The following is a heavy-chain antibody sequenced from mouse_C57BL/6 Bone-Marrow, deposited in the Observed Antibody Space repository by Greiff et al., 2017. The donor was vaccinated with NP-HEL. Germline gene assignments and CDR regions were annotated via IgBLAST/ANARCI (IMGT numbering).Heavy chain of an antibody. CDR3: ARSLGYGSSSYAMDY. J-gene: IGHJ4*01. CDR2: INPNNGGT. Sequence: VQLQQSGPELVKPGASVKMSCKASGYTFTDYNMHWVKQSHGKSLEWIGYINPNNGGTSYNQKFKGKATLTVNKSSSTAYMELRSLTSEDSAVYYCARSLGYGSSSYAMDYWGQGTSVTVSS. CDR1: GYTFTDYN. D-gene: IGHD1-1*01. V-gene: IGHV1-22*01.